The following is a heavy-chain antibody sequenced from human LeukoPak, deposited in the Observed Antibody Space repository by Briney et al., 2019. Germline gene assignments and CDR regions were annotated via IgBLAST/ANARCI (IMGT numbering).Heavy chain of an antibody. D-gene: IGHD1-1*01. Sequence: SETLSLTCTVSGGSISSSSYYWGWIRQPPGKGLEWIGSIYYSGSTYYNPSLKSRVTISVDTSKNQFSLKLSSVTAADTAVYYCARHDHNDYYFDYWGQGTLVTVSS. V-gene: IGHV4-39*01. CDR1: GGSISSSSYY. CDR2: IYYSGST. J-gene: IGHJ4*02. CDR3: ARHDHNDYYFDY.